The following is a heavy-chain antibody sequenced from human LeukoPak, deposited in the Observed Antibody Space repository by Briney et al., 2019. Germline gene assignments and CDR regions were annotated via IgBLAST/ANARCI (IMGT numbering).Heavy chain of an antibody. J-gene: IGHJ5*02. D-gene: IGHD3-10*01. CDR1: GYSISSGYY. CDR3: ARPYGSGSYYSWFDP. V-gene: IGHV4-38-2*01. CDR2: IHHSGST. Sequence: PSETLSLTCAVSGYSISSGYYWGWIRQPPGKGLEWIGSIHHSGSTYYNPSLKSRVTISVDTSKNQFSLKLSSVTAADTAVYYCARPYGSGSYYSWFDPWGQGTLVTVSS.